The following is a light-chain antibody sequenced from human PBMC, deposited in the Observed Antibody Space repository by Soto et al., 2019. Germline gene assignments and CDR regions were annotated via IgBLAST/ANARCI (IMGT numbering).Light chain of an antibody. Sequence: DIVMTQSPLSLPVTPGEPASISCRSSQSLLHTHGNNYLDWYLQKPGQSPQLLIHLGSNRASGVPDTFSGSGSGTDFTLQISKVEAEDVGVYYCMQTLQTPRTFGQGTKVEIK. CDR3: MQTLQTPRT. V-gene: IGKV2-28*01. J-gene: IGKJ1*01. CDR2: LGS. CDR1: QSLLHTHGNNY.